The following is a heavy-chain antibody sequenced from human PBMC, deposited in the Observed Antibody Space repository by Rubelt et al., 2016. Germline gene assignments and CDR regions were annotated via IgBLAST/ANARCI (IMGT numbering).Heavy chain of an antibody. CDR3: ARSRTHGAYYVDY. V-gene: IGHV4-34*01. Sequence: QVQLQQWGAGLLKPSETLSLTCAVYGGSFSGYYWSWIRQPPGKGLEWIGEINHSGSTNYNPSLKSWVTISVDTSKSQFSLKLSSVTAADTAVYYCARSRTHGAYYVDYWGQGTLVTVSS. CDR2: INHSGST. CDR1: GGSFSGYY. D-gene: IGHD3-10*01. J-gene: IGHJ4*02.